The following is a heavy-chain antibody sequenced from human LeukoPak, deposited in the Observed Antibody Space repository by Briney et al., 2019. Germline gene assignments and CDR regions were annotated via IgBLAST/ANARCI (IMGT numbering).Heavy chain of an antibody. Sequence: GGSLRLSYAASGFTFSNYGMQWVRQAPGKGLEWVAFIRYDGSTKYYADSVKGRFTISRDNSKNTLYLQMNSLRAEDTAVYYCARFSPIAGLDYWGQGTLVTVSS. V-gene: IGHV3-30*02. CDR1: GFTFSNYG. CDR3: ARFSPIAGLDY. D-gene: IGHD6-13*01. CDR2: IRYDGSTK. J-gene: IGHJ4*02.